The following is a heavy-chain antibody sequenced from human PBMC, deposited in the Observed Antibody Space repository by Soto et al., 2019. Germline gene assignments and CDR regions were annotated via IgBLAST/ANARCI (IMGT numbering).Heavy chain of an antibody. CDR1: GFTFSSYA. J-gene: IGHJ4*02. CDR2: ISGSGGST. CDR3: AKDLVRHYDFWSGYQFDY. Sequence: PGGSLRLSCAASGFTFSSYAMSWVRQAQGKGLEWVSAISGSGGSTYYADSVKGRFTISRDNSKNTLYLQMNSLRAEDTAVYYCAKDLVRHYDFWSGYQFDYWGQGTLVTVS. V-gene: IGHV3-23*01. D-gene: IGHD3-3*01.